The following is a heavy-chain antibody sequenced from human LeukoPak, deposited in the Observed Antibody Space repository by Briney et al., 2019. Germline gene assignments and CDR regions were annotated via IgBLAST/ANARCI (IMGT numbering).Heavy chain of an antibody. D-gene: IGHD2-15*01. CDR2: ISSSSSTI. V-gene: IGHV3-48*04. J-gene: IGHJ4*02. Sequence: SGGSLRLSCAASGFTFSSYSMNWVRQAPGKGLEWVSYISSSSSTIYYADSVKGRFTISRDNAKNSLYLQMNSLRAEDTAVYYCARDLGYCSGGSCYIFDYWGQGTLVTVSS. CDR1: GFTFSSYS. CDR3: ARDLGYCSGGSCYIFDY.